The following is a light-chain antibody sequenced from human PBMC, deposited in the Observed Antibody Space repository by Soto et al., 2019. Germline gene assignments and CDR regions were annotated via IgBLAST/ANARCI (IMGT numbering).Light chain of an antibody. Sequence: EIVLTQSPAILSLSPGERATLSCRASQSISSYLAWYQQKPGQAPRLLVYDASNRATGIPARFSGSGSGTDFTLTISSLQSEDFAVYYCQQYKNWPLFGQGTRLEI. CDR2: DAS. CDR3: QQYKNWPL. V-gene: IGKV3-11*01. CDR1: QSISSY. J-gene: IGKJ5*01.